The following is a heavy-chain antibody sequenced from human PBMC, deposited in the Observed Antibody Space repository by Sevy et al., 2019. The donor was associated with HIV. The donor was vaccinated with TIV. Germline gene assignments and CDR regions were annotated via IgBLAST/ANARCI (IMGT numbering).Heavy chain of an antibody. Sequence: GGSLRLSCAASGFTFSSYWMHWVRQAPGKGLVWVSRINSDGSGTSYADSVKGRFTISRDNAKSTLYLQMNSLRPEDTAVYYCARGVVGATTVGMDVWGQGTTVTVSS. CDR3: ARGVVGATTVGMDV. V-gene: IGHV3-74*01. CDR1: GFTFSSYW. CDR2: INSDGSGT. D-gene: IGHD1-26*01. J-gene: IGHJ6*02.